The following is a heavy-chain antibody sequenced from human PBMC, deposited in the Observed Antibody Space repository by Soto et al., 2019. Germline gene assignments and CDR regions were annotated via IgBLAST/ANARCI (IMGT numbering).Heavy chain of an antibody. CDR1: GGTFSTHA. CDR2: IIPTLGTP. J-gene: IGHJ6*02. D-gene: IGHD3-3*01. Sequence: QVQLVQSGAEVKKPGSSVKVSCKASGGTFSTHAISWVRQAPGQGLEWLGGIIPTLGTPNYAQKFQGRVTVTADEYTSTAYMELSRLTSEDTAVYYCARAAFRSGYHGYYYGMDVWGQGTAVNV. V-gene: IGHV1-69*01. CDR3: ARAAFRSGYHGYYYGMDV.